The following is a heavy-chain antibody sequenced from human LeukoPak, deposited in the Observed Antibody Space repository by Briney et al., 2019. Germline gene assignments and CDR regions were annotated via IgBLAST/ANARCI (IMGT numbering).Heavy chain of an antibody. CDR3: AMTYTSYYYYGMDV. D-gene: IGHD1-1*01. V-gene: IGHV4-34*01. Sequence: SETLSPTCAVYGGSFSGYYWSWIRQPPGKGLEWIGEINHSGSTNYNPSLKSRVTISVDTSKNQFSLKLSSVTAADTAVYYCAMTYTSYYYYGMDVWGQGATVTVSS. CDR2: INHSGST. J-gene: IGHJ6*02. CDR1: GGSFSGYY.